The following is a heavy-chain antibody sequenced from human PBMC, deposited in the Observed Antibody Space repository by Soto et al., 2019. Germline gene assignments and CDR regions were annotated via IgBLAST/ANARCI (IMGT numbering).Heavy chain of an antibody. CDR2: MNPNSGNT. Sequence: QVQLVQSGAEVKKPGASVKVSCKASGYTFTSYDINWVRQATGQGLEWMGWMNPNSGNTGYAQKFQGRVTMTRNTSISTAYMELSSLRSGDTAVYYCARVDVLLWFGSRPRSANWFDPWGQGTLVTVSS. CDR1: GYTFTSYD. D-gene: IGHD3-10*01. CDR3: ARVDVLLWFGSRPRSANWFDP. J-gene: IGHJ5*02. V-gene: IGHV1-8*01.